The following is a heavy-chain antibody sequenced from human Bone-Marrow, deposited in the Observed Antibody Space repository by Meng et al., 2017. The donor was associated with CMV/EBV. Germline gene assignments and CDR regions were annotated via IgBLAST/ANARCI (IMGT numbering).Heavy chain of an antibody. V-gene: IGHV3-30*02. CDR2: IRFDGSNK. CDR3: AKDRPRVRYSASSDLDY. J-gene: IGHJ4*02. D-gene: IGHD1-26*01. CDR1: GFTFSDYG. Sequence: GESLKISCAASGFTFSDYGIHWVRQAPGKGLEWVAFIRFDGSNKYYADSVKGRFTISRDNSNNTLYLQMNSLRPDDTAVYYCAKDRPRVRYSASSDLDYWGQGTLVTVSS.